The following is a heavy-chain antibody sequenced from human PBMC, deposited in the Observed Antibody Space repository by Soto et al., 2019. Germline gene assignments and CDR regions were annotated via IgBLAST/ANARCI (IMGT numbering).Heavy chain of an antibody. Sequence: GSLRLSCAASGFTFSSYAMHWVRQAPGKGLEWVAVISYDGSNKYYADSVKGRFTISRDNSKNTLYLQMNSLRTEDTAVYYCARQNGPKANFDYWGQGTLVTVS. J-gene: IGHJ4*02. CDR3: ARQNGPKANFDY. CDR1: GFTFSSYA. CDR2: ISYDGSNK. V-gene: IGHV3-30-3*01.